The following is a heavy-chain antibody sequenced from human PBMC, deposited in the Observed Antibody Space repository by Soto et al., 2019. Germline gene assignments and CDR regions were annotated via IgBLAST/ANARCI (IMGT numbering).Heavy chain of an antibody. V-gene: IGHV1-18*01. Sequence: ASVKVSCKASGYTFTSYGISWVRQAPGQGLEWMGWISAYNGNTNHAQKLQGRVAMTTDTSTSTVYMELRSLRSDDTAVYYCERQYSGYGNFDYWGQGTLVTVSS. D-gene: IGHD5-12*01. CDR3: ERQYSGYGNFDY. CDR1: GYTFTSYG. CDR2: ISAYNGNT. J-gene: IGHJ4*02.